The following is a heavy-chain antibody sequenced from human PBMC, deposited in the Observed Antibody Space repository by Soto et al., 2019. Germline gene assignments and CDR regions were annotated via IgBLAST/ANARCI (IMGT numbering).Heavy chain of an antibody. Sequence: PSETLSLTCTVSGGSISSGVYYWSWIRQHPGKGLEWIGYISYSGSTYYNPSLKSRVTMSLDTSKNQFSLKLSSVTAADTAVYYCARHTLTVHYFDFWGQGTLVTVSS. V-gene: IGHV4-31*03. CDR3: ARHTLTVHYFDF. CDR1: GGSISSGVYY. CDR2: ISYSGST. J-gene: IGHJ4*02. D-gene: IGHD3-16*01.